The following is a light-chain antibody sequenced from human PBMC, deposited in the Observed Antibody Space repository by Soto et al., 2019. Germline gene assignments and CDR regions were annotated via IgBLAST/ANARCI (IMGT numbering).Light chain of an antibody. CDR1: QDIRTE. J-gene: IGKJ4*01. CDR2: VAS. V-gene: IGKV1-17*01. Sequence: DIQMTQSPSSVSASVGDRVTITCRASQDIRTELAWYQHKPGKAPKRLIYVASTLQSGVPSRFSGSTSGTEFTLTIISLQPEDFATYYCLQHQNYPPLTFSGGTKVEIK. CDR3: LQHQNYPPLT.